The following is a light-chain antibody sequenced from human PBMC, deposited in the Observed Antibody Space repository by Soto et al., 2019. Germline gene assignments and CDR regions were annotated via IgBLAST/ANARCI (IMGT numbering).Light chain of an antibody. CDR1: QSVSLX. CDR2: GSS. Sequence: EIGLTQSPGRLSLSPGERATLSCSASQSVSLXLAWYQHKPGQAPRLLIDGSSTRATGIPARFSGSGSATEFTLTISSMHSEDVAVYYCQQYKNGPRTFGQGTKVDIK. J-gene: IGKJ1*01. V-gene: IGKV3-15*01. CDR3: QQYKNGPRT.